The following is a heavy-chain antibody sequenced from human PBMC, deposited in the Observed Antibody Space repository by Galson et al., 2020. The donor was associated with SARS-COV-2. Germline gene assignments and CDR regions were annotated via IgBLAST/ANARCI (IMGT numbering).Heavy chain of an antibody. D-gene: IGHD3-10*01. CDR2: IHYIGTT. CDR3: ARALSVLDYHYGLDV. Sequence: SETLSLTCNVSGGSINAYYWSWLRQPPGKGLDLIGYIHYIGTTTYNPSLKTRVTISVDTSKNPFSLKLNSVTAADTAIYYCARALSVLDYHYGLDVWGQGTAVTVSS. V-gene: IGHV4-59*01. CDR1: GGSINAYY. J-gene: IGHJ6*02.